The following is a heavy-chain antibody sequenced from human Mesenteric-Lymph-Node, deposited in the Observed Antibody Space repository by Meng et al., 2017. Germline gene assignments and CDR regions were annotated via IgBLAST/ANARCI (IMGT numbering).Heavy chain of an antibody. Sequence: QVRLQEPGPVLVRPSPSPALTCTVSGGSVSCGGYSCGWIRQHPGKGLEWIGHMYYSGTTYYNPSLKSRVTISVDPSQNQFSLKLSSVTASDTAVYYCAANRDGIDPWGQGTLVTVSS. V-gene: IGHV4-31*04. CDR1: GGSVSCGGYS. CDR2: MYYSGTT. J-gene: IGHJ5*02. CDR3: AANRDGIDP.